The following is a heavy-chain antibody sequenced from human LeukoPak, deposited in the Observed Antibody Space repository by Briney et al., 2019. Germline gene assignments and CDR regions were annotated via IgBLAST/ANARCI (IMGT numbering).Heavy chain of an antibody. V-gene: IGHV3-23*01. D-gene: IGHD3-10*01. CDR1: GFTFSTYA. Sequence: GGSLRLSCSASGFTFSTYAMSWVRQAPGKGLEWVSAISGGLTSTHYADSVKGRFTISRDNSKNTLYLQMNSLRAEETAIYYCAKDSSMIRGLYDGFDIWGQGTMVTGSS. J-gene: IGHJ3*02. CDR3: AKDSSMIRGLYDGFDI. CDR2: ISGGLTST.